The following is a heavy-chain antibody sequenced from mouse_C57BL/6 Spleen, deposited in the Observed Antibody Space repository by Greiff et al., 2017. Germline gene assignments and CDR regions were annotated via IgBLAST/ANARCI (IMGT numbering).Heavy chain of an antibody. CDR3: ASEGNDYDGFAY. D-gene: IGHD2-4*01. CDR2: IFPGDGDT. V-gene: IGHV1-82*01. Sequence: QVQLQQSGPELVKPGASVKISCKASGYAFSSSWMNWVKQRPGKGLEWIGRIFPGDGDTNYNGKFKGKATLTADKSSSTAYMRLSSLTSEDSAVYFCASEGNDYDGFAYWGQGALVTVSA. CDR1: GYAFSSSW. J-gene: IGHJ3*01.